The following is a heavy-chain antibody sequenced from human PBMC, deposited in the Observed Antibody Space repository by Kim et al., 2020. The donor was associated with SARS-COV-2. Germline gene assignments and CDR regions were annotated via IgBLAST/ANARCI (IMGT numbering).Heavy chain of an antibody. Sequence: GGSLRLSCAASGFTFSSYAMHWVRQAPGKGLEWVAVISYDGSNKYYADSVKGRFTISRDNSKNTLYLQMNRLRAEDTAVYYCASESPQATVTEGFHYWGQRTLIIVSS. CDR3: ASESPQATVTEGFHY. CDR2: ISYDGSNK. V-gene: IGHV3-30-3*01. D-gene: IGHD4-17*01. J-gene: IGHJ4*02. CDR1: GFTFSSYA.